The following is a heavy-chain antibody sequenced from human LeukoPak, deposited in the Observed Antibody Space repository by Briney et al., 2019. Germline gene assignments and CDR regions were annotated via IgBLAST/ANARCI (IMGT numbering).Heavy chain of an antibody. CDR3: ARDLEYYDSSGYYHTFDY. V-gene: IGHV1-18*01. J-gene: IGHJ4*02. CDR2: ISAYNGNT. D-gene: IGHD3-22*01. CDR1: GYTFTSYG. Sequence: ASVKVSCKPSGYTFTSYGISWVRQAPGQGLEWMGWISAYNGNTNYAQKLQGRVTMTTDTSTSTAYMELRSLRSDDTAVYYCARDLEYYDSSGYYHTFDYWGQGTLVTVSS.